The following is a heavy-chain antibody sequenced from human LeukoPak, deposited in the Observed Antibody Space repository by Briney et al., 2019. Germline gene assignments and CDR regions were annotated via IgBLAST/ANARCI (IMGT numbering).Heavy chain of an antibody. CDR1: GYTFTSYG. Sequence: ASVKVSCKASGYTFTSYGVSWVRQAPGQGLEWMGWISPYNGNTNYAQKFQGRVTMTRDTSISTAYMELSRLRSDDTAVYYCARDLGIAVADYWGQGTLVTVSS. CDR2: ISPYNGNT. D-gene: IGHD6-19*01. J-gene: IGHJ4*02. CDR3: ARDLGIAVADY. V-gene: IGHV1-18*01.